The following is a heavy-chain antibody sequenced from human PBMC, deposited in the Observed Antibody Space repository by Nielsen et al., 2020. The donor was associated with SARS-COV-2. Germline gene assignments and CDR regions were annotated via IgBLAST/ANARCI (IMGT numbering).Heavy chain of an antibody. J-gene: IGHJ6*02. V-gene: IGHV7-4-1*02. Sequence: ASVKVSCKASGYTFTSYAMNWVRQAPGQGLEWMGWINTNTGNPTYAQGFTGRFVFSLDTSVSTAYLQISSLKAEDTAVYYCARDLGETYPVACGMDVWGQGTTVTVSS. CDR2: INTNTGNP. CDR1: GYTFTSYA. CDR3: ARDLGETYPVACGMDV. D-gene: IGHD3-16*01.